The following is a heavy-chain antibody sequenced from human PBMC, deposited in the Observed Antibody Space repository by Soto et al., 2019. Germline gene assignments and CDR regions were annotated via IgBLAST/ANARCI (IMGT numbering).Heavy chain of an antibody. V-gene: IGHV2-5*02. CDR2: IYWDDDK. Sequence: QITLKESGPTLVKPTQTLKLTCTFSGFSLTTSGVGVGWIRQPPGKALEWLALIYWDDDKRYSPSLKSRLTIIKETSKNPVVLTMTNRDPSDTATYFCSHRTTTMTGWFDPWGQVTLVTVCS. CDR3: SHRTTTMTGWFDP. CDR1: GFSLTTSGVG. D-gene: IGHD4-17*01. J-gene: IGHJ5*02.